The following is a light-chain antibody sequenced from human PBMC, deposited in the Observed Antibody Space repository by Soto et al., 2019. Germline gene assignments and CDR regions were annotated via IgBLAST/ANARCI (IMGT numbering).Light chain of an antibody. CDR3: QHYTSYSEA. CDR1: QTISSW. Sequence: DIQMTQSPSTLSGSVGDRVTITCRASQTISSWLAWYQQTPGKPPKLLIYKASTLKSGVPSRFSGSGSGTEFTLTISSLQPDDFATYYCQHYTSYSEAFCHGTKV. CDR2: KAS. V-gene: IGKV1-5*03. J-gene: IGKJ1*01.